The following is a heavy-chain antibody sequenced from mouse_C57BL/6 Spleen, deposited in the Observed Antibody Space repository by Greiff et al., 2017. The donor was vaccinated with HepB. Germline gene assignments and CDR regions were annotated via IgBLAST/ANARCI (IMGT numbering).Heavy chain of an antibody. D-gene: IGHD1-1*01. Sequence: EVKLMESGGGLVKPGGSLKLSCAASGFTFSSYDMSWVRQTPEKRLEWVATISDGGSYTYYPDNVKGRFTISRDNAKNNLYLQMSHLKSEDTAMYYCARDYYGSSSYWGQGTTLTVSS. CDR2: ISDGGSYT. CDR1: GFTFSSYD. CDR3: ARDYYGSSSY. V-gene: IGHV5-4*01. J-gene: IGHJ2*01.